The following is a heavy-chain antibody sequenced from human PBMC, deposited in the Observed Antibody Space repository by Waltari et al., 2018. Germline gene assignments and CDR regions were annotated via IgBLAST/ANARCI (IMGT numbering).Heavy chain of an antibody. V-gene: IGHV4-59*01. CDR3: ARAMVRGGLIHYGMDV. J-gene: IGHJ6*02. CDR1: GGSISSYY. D-gene: IGHD3-10*01. Sequence: QVQLQESGPGLVKPSETLSLTCTVSGGSISSYYWSWIRQPPGKGLGWIGYIYYSGSTNDNPSLKSRVTISVDTSKNQFSLKLSSVTAADTAVYYCARAMVRGGLIHYGMDVWGQGTTVTVSS. CDR2: IYYSGST.